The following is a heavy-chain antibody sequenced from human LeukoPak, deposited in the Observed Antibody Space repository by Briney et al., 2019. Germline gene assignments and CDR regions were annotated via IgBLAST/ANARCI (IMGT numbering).Heavy chain of an antibody. J-gene: IGHJ5*02. V-gene: IGHV1-69*13. CDR1: GGTFSNYG. CDR2: IIPIFGTP. Sequence: GASVKVSCKASGGTFSNYGISWVRQAPGQGLEWMGGIIPIFGTPKYEEKSQGRVTITADEASNIVYMELPSLRLEDTALYFCAGGDTVAVTGSTESWGQGTLVTVSS. D-gene: IGHD6-19*01. CDR3: AGGDTVAVTGSTES.